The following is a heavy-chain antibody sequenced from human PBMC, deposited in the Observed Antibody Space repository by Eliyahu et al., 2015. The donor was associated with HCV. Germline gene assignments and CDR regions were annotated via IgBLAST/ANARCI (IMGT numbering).Heavy chain of an antibody. V-gene: IGHV3-13*01. CDR2: IGTAGDT. Sequence: AIGTAGDTYYPGSVKGRFTISRENAKNSLYLQMNSLRAGDTAVYYCARGRNHPFTVTKAAFDIWGQGTMVIVSS. D-gene: IGHD4-17*01. CDR3: ARGRNHPFTVTKAAFDI. J-gene: IGHJ3*02.